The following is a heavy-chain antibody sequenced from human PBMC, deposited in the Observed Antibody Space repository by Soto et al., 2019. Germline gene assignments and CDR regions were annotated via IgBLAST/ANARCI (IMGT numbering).Heavy chain of an antibody. Sequence: ASVKVSCKASGYTFTSYGISWVRQAPGQGLEWMGWISAYNGNTNYAQKLQGRVTMTTDTSTSTAYMELRSLRSDDTAVYYCARDPFSWVQGDDDYIWGSYHLFDYWGQGTLVTVSS. CDR1: GYTFTSYG. V-gene: IGHV1-18*01. D-gene: IGHD3-16*01. CDR2: ISAYNGNT. CDR3: ARDPFSWVQGDDDYIWGSYHLFDY. J-gene: IGHJ4*02.